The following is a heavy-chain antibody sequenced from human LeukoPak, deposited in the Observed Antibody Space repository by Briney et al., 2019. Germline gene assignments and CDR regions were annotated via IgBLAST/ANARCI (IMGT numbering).Heavy chain of an antibody. D-gene: IGHD2-15*01. CDR2: ISSSSSYI. J-gene: IGHJ6*03. CDR3: ARGYCSGGSCYYYMDV. CDR1: GFTFSSYS. Sequence: GGSLRLSCAASGFTFSSYSMNWVRQAPGKGLEWVSSISSSSSYIYYADSVKGRITISSDQEPNSLYLQMNSLRAEDTAVYYCARGYCSGGSCYYYMDVWAKGPTVSV. V-gene: IGHV3-21*01.